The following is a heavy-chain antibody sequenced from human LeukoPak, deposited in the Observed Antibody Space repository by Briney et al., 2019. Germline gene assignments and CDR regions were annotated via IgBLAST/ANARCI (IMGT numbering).Heavy chain of an antibody. CDR2: ISSSSSYI. D-gene: IGHD3-10*01. J-gene: IGHJ5*02. V-gene: IGHV3-21*01. CDR3: ARISSHGSGSYIQTSGWFDP. CDR1: GFTFSSYS. Sequence: KAGGSLRLSCAASGFTFSSYSMNWVRQAPGKGLEWVSSISSSSSYIYYADSVKGRFTISRDNAKNSLYLQMNSLRAEDTAVYYCARISSHGSGSYIQTSGWFDPWGQGTLVTVSS.